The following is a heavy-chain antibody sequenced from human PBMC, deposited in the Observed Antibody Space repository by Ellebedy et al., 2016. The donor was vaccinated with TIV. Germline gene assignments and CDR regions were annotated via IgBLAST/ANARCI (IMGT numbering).Heavy chain of an antibody. Sequence: GESLKISCSASGFPFSSYAMSWVRQAPGRGLEWISAVSTRGRSTFYADSVKGRFTISSDNAKNTLYLQMNSLRAEDTAVYYCLAEVGSRAFHIWGQGTRVTVSS. CDR1: GFPFSSYA. V-gene: IGHV3-23*01. J-gene: IGHJ3*02. D-gene: IGHD1-26*01. CDR2: VSTRGRST. CDR3: LAEVGSRAFHI.